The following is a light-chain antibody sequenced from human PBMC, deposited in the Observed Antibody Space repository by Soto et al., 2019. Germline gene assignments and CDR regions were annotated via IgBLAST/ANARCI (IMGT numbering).Light chain of an antibody. CDR3: QKYNNWPPIT. Sequence: EIVLTQSPGTLSLSPGERATLSCRASQSFSSTYLAWYQQRPGQAPRLLIYGASNRATGIPDRFSGSGSGTEFTLTISSLQSEDFAVYYCQKYNNWPPITFGQGTRLEIK. J-gene: IGKJ5*01. CDR1: QSFSSTY. V-gene: IGKV3D-15*01. CDR2: GAS.